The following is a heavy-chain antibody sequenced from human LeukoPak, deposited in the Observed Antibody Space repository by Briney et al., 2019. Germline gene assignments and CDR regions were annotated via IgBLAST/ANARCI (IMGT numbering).Heavy chain of an antibody. CDR2: INPNSGRT. V-gene: IGHV1-2*02. Sequence: ASVKVSCKASGYTFTDYYIHWVRQAPGQGLEWMGWINPNSGRTNSAQKFQGRVTMTRDTSTSTSYMELGRLTSDDTAVYYCARDYYDSSGYSDPNFWYWGQGTLVTVSS. J-gene: IGHJ4*02. D-gene: IGHD3-22*01. CDR3: ARDYYDSSGYSDPNFWY. CDR1: GYTFTDYY.